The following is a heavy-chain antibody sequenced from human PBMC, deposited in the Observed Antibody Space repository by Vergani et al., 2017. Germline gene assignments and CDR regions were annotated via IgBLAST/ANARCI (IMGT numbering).Heavy chain of an antibody. CDR3: ATSIAAAGILY. J-gene: IGHJ4*02. CDR1: GGTFSSYA. D-gene: IGHD6-13*01. CDR2: IIPIFGTA. Sequence: QVQLVQSGAEVKKPGSSVKVSCKASGGTFSSYAISWVRQATGQGLGWMGGIIPIFGTANYAQKFQGRVTLTADESTSTAYMELSSLRSEDTSVYYCATSIAAAGILYWGQGTLVTVSS. V-gene: IGHV1-69*01.